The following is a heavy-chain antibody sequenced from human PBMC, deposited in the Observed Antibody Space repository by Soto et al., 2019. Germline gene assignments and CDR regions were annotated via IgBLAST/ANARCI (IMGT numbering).Heavy chain of an antibody. V-gene: IGHV4-39*01. CDR2: IYYSGST. J-gene: IGHJ6*02. CDR1: GGSISSSSYY. CDR3: ARVYGVITYYYYYGMGV. Sequence: SETLSLTCTVSGGSISSSSYYWGWIRQPPGKGLEWIGSIYYSGSTYYNPSLKSRVTISVDTSKNQFSLKLSSVTAADTAVYYCARVYGVITYYYYYGMGVWGQGTTVTVSS. D-gene: IGHD3-22*01.